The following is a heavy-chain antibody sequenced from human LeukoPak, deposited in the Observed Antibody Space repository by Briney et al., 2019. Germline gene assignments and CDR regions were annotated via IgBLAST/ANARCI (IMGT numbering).Heavy chain of an antibody. CDR3: ASTLTYYYGSGSYYIDC. J-gene: IGHJ4*02. CDR2: IFYSGST. Sequence: SETLSLTCTVSGASIRSSSYYWGWIRQPPGRGLEWIGSIFYSGSTYYNPSIKSRVTISVDTSKNQFSLKLRSVTAADTAVYYCASTLTYYYGSGSYYIDCWGQGTLVTVS. V-gene: IGHV4-39*01. CDR1: GASIRSSSYY. D-gene: IGHD3-10*01.